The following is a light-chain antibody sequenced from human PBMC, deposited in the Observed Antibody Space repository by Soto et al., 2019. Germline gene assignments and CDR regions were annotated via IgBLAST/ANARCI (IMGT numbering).Light chain of an antibody. J-gene: IGKJ2*01. CDR1: QGISIW. V-gene: IGKV1-12*01. CDR3: QQANSFPYT. Sequence: DIQMTRSPSSVSAAVGVRVTITCRASQGISIWLAGYQQKPGKARKLLIYAASSLQSGVPSRFSGSGSGTDFTLTISRLQPDDFATYYCQQANSFPYTFAQGTKLEIK. CDR2: AAS.